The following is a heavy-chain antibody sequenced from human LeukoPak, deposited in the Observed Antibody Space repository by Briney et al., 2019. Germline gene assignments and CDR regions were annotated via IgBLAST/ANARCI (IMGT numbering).Heavy chain of an antibody. CDR2: ISYDGSNK. CDR3: AGDQRVRDYGDRGTGY. CDR1: GFTFSSYG. Sequence: PGRSLRLACAASGFTFSSYGMHWVRQAPGKGLEWVAVISYDGSNKYYADSVKGRFTISRDNSKNTLYLQMNSLRAEDTAVYYCAGDQRVRDYGDRGTGYWGQGTLVTVSS. D-gene: IGHD4-17*01. J-gene: IGHJ4*02. V-gene: IGHV3-30*03.